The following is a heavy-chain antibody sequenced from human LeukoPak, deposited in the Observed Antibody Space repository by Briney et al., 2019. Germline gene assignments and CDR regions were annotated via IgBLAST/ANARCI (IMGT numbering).Heavy chain of an antibody. J-gene: IGHJ4*02. V-gene: IGHV1-69*05. D-gene: IGHD3-22*01. Sequence: SVKVSCKASGGTFSSYAISWVRQAPGQGLEWMGRIIPVFGTANYAQKFQGRVTITTDESTSTAYMELSSLRSEDTAVYYCARDRNYYDSSFDYWGQGTLVTVSS. CDR3: ARDRNYYDSSFDY. CDR2: IIPVFGTA. CDR1: GGTFSSYA.